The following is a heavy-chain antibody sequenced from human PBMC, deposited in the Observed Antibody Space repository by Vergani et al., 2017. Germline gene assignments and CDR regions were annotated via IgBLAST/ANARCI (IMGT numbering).Heavy chain of an antibody. CDR3: ARGDYGILTGYRY. V-gene: IGHV1-46*03. CDR2: INPSGGHT. Sequence: QVQVVQSGAEVKKSGASVKVSCKTSGYTFSNYYMHWVRQAPGQGVEWMGIINPSGGHTNYAQKFQGRVTMTRDTSTSTVYMELSSLRSEDRAIYYCARGDYGILTGYRYWGQGTLVTVSA. CDR1: GYTFSNYY. J-gene: IGHJ4*02. D-gene: IGHD3-9*01.